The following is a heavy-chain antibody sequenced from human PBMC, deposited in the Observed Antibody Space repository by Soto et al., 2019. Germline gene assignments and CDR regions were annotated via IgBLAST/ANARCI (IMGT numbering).Heavy chain of an antibody. D-gene: IGHD2-15*01. CDR1: GFTFSSYS. Sequence: SLRLSCATSGFTFSSYSMNWVRQAPGMGLEWVSSISSSSRYIYYADSVRGRFTISRDNAKNSLYLQINSLRAEDTAVYYCARDRLVAATSAPPYCYYGMDVWGQGTTVTVSS. CDR2: ISSSSRYI. CDR3: ARDRLVAATSAPPYCYYGMDV. J-gene: IGHJ6*02. V-gene: IGHV3-21*01.